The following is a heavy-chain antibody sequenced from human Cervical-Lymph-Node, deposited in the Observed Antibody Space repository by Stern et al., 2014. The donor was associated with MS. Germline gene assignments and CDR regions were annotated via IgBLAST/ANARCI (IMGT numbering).Heavy chain of an antibody. D-gene: IGHD6-13*01. J-gene: IGHJ4*02. V-gene: IGHV4-59*01. CDR1: GGSISSYY. CDR3: ARGFSSSWYGGRFFNY. Sequence: VHLVESGPGLVKPSETLSLTCTVSGGSISSYYWSWIRQAPGKGLEWIAYIYYSGPTDYNPSLQGRVTVSVDTSKNQVSLRLSSVTAADTAVYYCARGFSSSWYGGRFFNYWGQGTLVTVSS. CDR2: IYYSGPT.